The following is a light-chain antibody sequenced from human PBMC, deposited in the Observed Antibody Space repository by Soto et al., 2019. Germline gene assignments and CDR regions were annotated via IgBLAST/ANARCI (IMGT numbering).Light chain of an antibody. CDR1: SSDVDTYKY. J-gene: IGLJ2*01. CDR3: CSYAGSTTRVL. CDR2: EVS. Sequence: QSALTQPASVSGSPGQSITISCTGTSSDVDTYKYVSWYQQHPGKAPKLMIYEVSHRPSGVSDRFSGSKSGNTASLTISGLQADDEADYYCCSYAGSTTRVLFGGGTKVTVL. V-gene: IGLV2-14*01.